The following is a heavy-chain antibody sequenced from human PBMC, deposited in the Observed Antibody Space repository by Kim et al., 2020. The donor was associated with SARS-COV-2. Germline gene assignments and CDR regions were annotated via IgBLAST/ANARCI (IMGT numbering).Heavy chain of an antibody. Sequence: SLKSRVTISVDTSKNQFSLKLSSVTAADTAVYYCARDGLRYNWNRRYFDYWGQGTLVTVSS. J-gene: IGHJ4*02. D-gene: IGHD1-20*01. V-gene: IGHV4-34*01. CDR3: ARDGLRYNWNRRYFDY.